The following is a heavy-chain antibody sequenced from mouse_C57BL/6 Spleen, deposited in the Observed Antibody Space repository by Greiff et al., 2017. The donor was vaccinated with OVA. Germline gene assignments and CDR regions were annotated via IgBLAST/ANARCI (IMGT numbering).Heavy chain of an antibody. V-gene: IGHV1-50*01. J-gene: IGHJ1*03. CDR3: ARNYGSSYWYFDV. Sequence: QVQLQQPGAELVKPGASVKLSCKASGYTFTSYWMKWVKQRPGQGLEWIGAIDPSDCYTTSNHKFTGKATLTVDTSTSTAYMQLSSLTSEDSAVYYCARNYGSSYWYFDVWGTGTTVTVSS. CDR1: GYTFTSYW. D-gene: IGHD1-1*01. CDR2: IDPSDCYT.